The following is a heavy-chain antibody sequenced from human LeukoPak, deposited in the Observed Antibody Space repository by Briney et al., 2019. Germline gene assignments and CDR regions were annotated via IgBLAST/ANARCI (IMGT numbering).Heavy chain of an antibody. CDR1: GFTFSSYG. V-gene: IGHV3-48*04. CDR2: ISSSGSTP. D-gene: IGHD3-16*01. J-gene: IGHJ4*02. CDR3: ARKRGGGRPVDY. Sequence: GGSLRLSCAASGFTFSSYGMHWVRQAPGKGLEWVSYISSSGSTPYYADSVKGRFTISRDNAKNSLYLQMNSLRAEDTAVYYWARKRGGGRPVDYWGQGTLVTVSS.